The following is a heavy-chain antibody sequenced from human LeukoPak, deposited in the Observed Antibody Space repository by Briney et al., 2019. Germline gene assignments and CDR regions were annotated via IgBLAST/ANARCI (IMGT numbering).Heavy chain of an antibody. V-gene: IGHV4-59*08. CDR1: GGSIRNYF. Sequence: SETLSLTCSVSGGSIRNYFWSWIRQPPGKGLEWIGYIYYSGSTNYNPSLKSRVTISVDTSKNQFSLKLSSVTAADTAVYYCAILGVVNFYFDYWGQGTLVTVSS. CDR2: IYYSGST. J-gene: IGHJ4*02. D-gene: IGHD3-3*01. CDR3: AILGVVNFYFDY.